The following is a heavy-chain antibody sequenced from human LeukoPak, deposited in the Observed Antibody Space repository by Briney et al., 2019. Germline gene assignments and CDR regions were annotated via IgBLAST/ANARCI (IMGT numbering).Heavy chain of an antibody. CDR1: GFTVSSNY. V-gene: IGHV3-66*01. CDR2: IYSGGST. CDR3: ASGGVYGSGSRLDY. D-gene: IGHD3-10*01. Sequence: GGSLRLSCAASGFTVSSNYMSWVRQAPGKGLEVGSVIYSGGSTYYADSVKGRFTISRDNSKNTLYLQMNSLRAEDTAVYYCASGGVYGSGSRLDYWGQGTLVTVSS. J-gene: IGHJ4*02.